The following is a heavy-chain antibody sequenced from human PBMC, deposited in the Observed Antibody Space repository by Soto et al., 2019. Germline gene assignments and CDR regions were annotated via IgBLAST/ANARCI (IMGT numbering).Heavy chain of an antibody. J-gene: IGHJ4*02. D-gene: IGHD6-13*01. Sequence: PSETLSLTCTVSGGSISDHYYMWIRQSPGKGLEYIGYIYNGGRTDYNPSLKSRVIISVDTSKNQFSLKLSSVTAADTAVYYCASLYSSSWRRYNVFDYWGQGTLVTVSS. V-gene: IGHV4-59*08. CDR2: IYNGGRT. CDR3: ASLYSSSWRRYNVFDY. CDR1: GGSISDHY.